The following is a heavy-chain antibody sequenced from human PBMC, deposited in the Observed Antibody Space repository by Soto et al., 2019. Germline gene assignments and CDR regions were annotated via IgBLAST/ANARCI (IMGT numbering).Heavy chain of an antibody. V-gene: IGHV4-31*03. CDR1: GGSISSGGYY. J-gene: IGHJ6*02. CDR2: IYYSGST. D-gene: IGHD3-16*02. CDR3: ARVGLRLGELSLTYYYGMDV. Sequence: PSETLSLTCTVSGGSISSGGYYWSWIRQHPGKGLEWIGYIYYSGSTYYNPSLKSRVTISVDTSKNQFSLKLSSVTAADTAVYYCARVGLRLGELSLTYYYGMDVWGQGTTVTVSS.